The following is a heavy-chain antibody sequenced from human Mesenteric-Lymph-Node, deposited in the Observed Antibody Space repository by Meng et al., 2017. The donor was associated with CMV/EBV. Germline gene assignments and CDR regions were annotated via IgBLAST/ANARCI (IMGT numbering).Heavy chain of an antibody. V-gene: IGHV1-2*02. CDR1: GYTFIAYY. Sequence: ASGYTFIAYYMHWVRQAPGQGLEWMGWINPKSGGTSYAKKFQGRVTMTRDTSMTTAHMELSRLTLDDTAVYYCARGSYGGAPQNDYWGQGTLVTVSS. D-gene: IGHD2-21*01. CDR3: ARGSYGGAPQNDY. J-gene: IGHJ4*02. CDR2: INPKSGGT.